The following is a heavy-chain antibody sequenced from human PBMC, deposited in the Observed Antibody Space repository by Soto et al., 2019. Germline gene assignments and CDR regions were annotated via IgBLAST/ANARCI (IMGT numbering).Heavy chain of an antibody. CDR1: GGTFSSYA. J-gene: IGHJ4*02. V-gene: IGHV1-69*13. D-gene: IGHD5-18*01. CDR3: ASEGYSYGLGYFDY. CDR2: IIPIFGTA. Sequence: SVKVSCKASGGTFSSYAISWVRQAPGQGLEWMGGIIPIFGTANYAQKFQGGVTITADESTSTAYMELSSLRSEDTAVYYCASEGYSYGLGYFDYWGQGTLVTVSS.